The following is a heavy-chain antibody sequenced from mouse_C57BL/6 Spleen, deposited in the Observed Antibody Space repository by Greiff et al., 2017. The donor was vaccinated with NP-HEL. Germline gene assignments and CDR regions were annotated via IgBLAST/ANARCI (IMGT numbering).Heavy chain of an antibody. CDR3: ASSPPFDY. J-gene: IGHJ2*01. V-gene: IGHV5-6*01. CDR1: GFTFSSYG. Sequence: EVKLVESGGDLVKPGGSLKLSCAASGFTFSSYGMSWVRQTPDKRLEWIATISSGGSYTYYPDSVKGRFTISRDNAKNTLYLQMSSLKSEDTAMYYCASSPPFDYWGQGTTLTVSS. CDR2: ISSGGSYT.